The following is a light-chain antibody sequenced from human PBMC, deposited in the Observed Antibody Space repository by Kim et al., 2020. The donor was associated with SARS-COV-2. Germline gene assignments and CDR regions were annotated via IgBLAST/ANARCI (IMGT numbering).Light chain of an antibody. CDR1: SGHSNYF. CDR2: VEGSGSY. J-gene: IGLJ3*02. Sequence: SSVKLTWTRSSGHSNYFIAWHQQQPGKAPRFLMKVEGSGSYNKGGGVPDRFSGSRSGADRYLIISNLHSEDEADYYCETWDSNIQVFGGGTQLTVL. CDR3: ETWDSNIQV. V-gene: IGLV4-60*03.